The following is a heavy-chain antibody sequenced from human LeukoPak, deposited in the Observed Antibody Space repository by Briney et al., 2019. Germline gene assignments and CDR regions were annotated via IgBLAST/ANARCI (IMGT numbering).Heavy chain of an antibody. Sequence: GGSLRLSCVVSGFTLSSYAMSWARQAPGKGLVWVSRINSDGSSTSYADSVKGRFTISRDNAKNTLYLQMNSLRAEDTAVYYCARDQSDIVATTPIDYWGQGTLVTVSS. CDR2: INSDGSST. J-gene: IGHJ4*02. CDR3: ARDQSDIVATTPIDY. V-gene: IGHV3-74*01. D-gene: IGHD5-12*01. CDR1: GFTLSSYA.